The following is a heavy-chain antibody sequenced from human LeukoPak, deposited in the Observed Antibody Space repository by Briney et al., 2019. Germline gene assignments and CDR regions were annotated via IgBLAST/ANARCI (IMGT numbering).Heavy chain of an antibody. D-gene: IGHD7-27*01. CDR2: IWRDSSRI. V-gene: IGHV3-48*04. CDR1: GVTFSSYS. CDR3: VRDRDWGFDY. J-gene: IGHJ4*02. Sequence: GGSLRLSCAASGVTFSSYSMNWVRQAPGKGLEWISYIWRDSSRILYADSVKGRFTISRDNGKNSLYLQMNSLRAEDTAVYYCVRDRDWGFDYWGQGTLVTVSS.